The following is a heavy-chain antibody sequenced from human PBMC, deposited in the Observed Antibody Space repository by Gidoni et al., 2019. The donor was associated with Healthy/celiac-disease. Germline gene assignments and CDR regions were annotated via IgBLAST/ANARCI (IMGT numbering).Heavy chain of an antibody. Sequence: QVQLVQSGAEVKKPGASVKVSCKASGYTFTSYDANWVRQATGQGFEWMGWMNPNKGNTGYAQKFQGRVTMTRNTSISTAYMELSSLRSEDTAVYYCASRTRYCSGGSCYMYYYMDVWGKGTTVTVSS. V-gene: IGHV1-8*01. D-gene: IGHD2-15*01. CDR2: MNPNKGNT. CDR1: GYTFTSYD. CDR3: ASRTRYCSGGSCYMYYYMDV. J-gene: IGHJ6*03.